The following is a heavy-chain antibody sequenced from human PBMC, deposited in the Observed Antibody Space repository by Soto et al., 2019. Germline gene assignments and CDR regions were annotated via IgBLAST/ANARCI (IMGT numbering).Heavy chain of an antibody. Sequence: ASVKVSCKASGYTFTSYGISWVRQAPGQGLEWMGWISAYNGNTNYAQKLQGRVTMTTDTSTSTAYVELRSLRSDDTAVYYCARAFTYYDFWSGHSSGLYYGMDVWGQGTTVTVSS. J-gene: IGHJ6*02. CDR3: ARAFTYYDFWSGHSSGLYYGMDV. CDR1: GYTFTSYG. V-gene: IGHV1-18*01. D-gene: IGHD3-3*01. CDR2: ISAYNGNT.